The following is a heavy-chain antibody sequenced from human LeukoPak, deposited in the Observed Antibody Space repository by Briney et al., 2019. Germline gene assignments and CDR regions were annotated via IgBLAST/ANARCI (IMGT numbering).Heavy chain of an antibody. CDR2: ISYDGSNK. CDR1: GFTFSSYG. D-gene: IGHD5-18*01. V-gene: IGHV3-30*18. CDR3: AKDLAGYSYGYEVDY. Sequence: QPGRSLRLSRAASGFTFSSYGMHWVRQAPGKGLEWVAVISYDGSNKYYADSVKGRFTISRDNSKNTLYLQMNSLRAEDTAVYYCAKDLAGYSYGYEVDYWGQGTLVTVSS. J-gene: IGHJ4*02.